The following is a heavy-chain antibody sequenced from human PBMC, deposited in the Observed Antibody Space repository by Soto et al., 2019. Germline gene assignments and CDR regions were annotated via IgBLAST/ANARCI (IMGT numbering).Heavy chain of an antibody. CDR3: ARDRGGHYGMDV. D-gene: IGHD3-10*01. CDR1: GFTVSSIY. Sequence: EVQLVDSGGGLVQPGGSLRLSCAASGFTVSSIYINWVRQAPGKGLEWVSIIHSAGDTYYADSVKGRFTIFRDTSKNTLYLQMNSLRYEDTAVYYCARDRGGHYGMDVWGQGTTVTVSS. V-gene: IGHV3-66*01. J-gene: IGHJ6*02. CDR2: IHSAGDT.